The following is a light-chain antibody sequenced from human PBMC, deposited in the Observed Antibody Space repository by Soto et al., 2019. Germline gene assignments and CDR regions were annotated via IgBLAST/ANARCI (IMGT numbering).Light chain of an antibody. Sequence: QSALTQPASVSGSPGQSITISCTGTSSDVGDYNSVSWYQQHPGKAPKLMIYEVSNRPSGVSNRFSGSKSVNTASLTISGLQADDVADYYCSSYTSNNTRVFGGGTKVTV. CDR2: EVS. CDR1: SSDVGDYNS. J-gene: IGLJ2*01. CDR3: SSYTSNNTRV. V-gene: IGLV2-14*01.